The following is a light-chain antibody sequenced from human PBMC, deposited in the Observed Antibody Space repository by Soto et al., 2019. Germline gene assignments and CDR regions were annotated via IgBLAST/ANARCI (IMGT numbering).Light chain of an antibody. Sequence: QSALTQPASVSGSPGQSITISCTGTSSDVGGYNYVSWYQQHPGKAPKLMIYDVSYRPSGVSNRFCGSKSGNTASLTISGLQAEDEADYYCTSYTSSSTLEVFGGGTKLTVL. CDR3: TSYTSSSTLEV. V-gene: IGLV2-14*01. CDR1: SSDVGGYNY. J-gene: IGLJ2*01. CDR2: DVS.